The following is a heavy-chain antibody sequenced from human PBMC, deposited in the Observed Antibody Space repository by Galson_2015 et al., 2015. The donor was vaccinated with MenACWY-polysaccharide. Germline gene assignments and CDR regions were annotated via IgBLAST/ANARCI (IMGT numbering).Heavy chain of an antibody. CDR3: VKPSQWGAAAVGSFDH. CDR1: GFSISSYA. J-gene: IGHJ4*02. CDR2: ISGSGTDI. Sequence: SLRLSCAASGFSISSYAVNWVRRAPGKGLEWVAVISGSGTDIRYRDSVKGRFTISRDTSESTVYLQMNSLRAEDTAKYYCVKPSQWGAAAVGSFDHWGQGTLVSVSS. D-gene: IGHD6-13*01. V-gene: IGHV3-23*01.